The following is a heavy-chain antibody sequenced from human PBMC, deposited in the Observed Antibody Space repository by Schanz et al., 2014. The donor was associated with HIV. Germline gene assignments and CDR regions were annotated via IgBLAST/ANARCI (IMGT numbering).Heavy chain of an antibody. V-gene: IGHV3-33*06. CDR2: IWNDGTNK. CDR3: ANEEVPNDY. Sequence: VQLVESGGALVQPGGSLRLSCAASGFPFSGFSMNWVRQAPGKGLEWVAVIWNDGTNKYHADSVKGRFTISRDNSKNTLYLQMNSLRVEDTAVYYCANEEVPNDYWGQGTLVTVSS. J-gene: IGHJ4*02. CDR1: GFPFSGFS.